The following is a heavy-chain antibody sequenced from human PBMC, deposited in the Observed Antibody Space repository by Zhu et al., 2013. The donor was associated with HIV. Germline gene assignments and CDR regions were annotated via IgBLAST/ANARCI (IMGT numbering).Heavy chain of an antibody. D-gene: IGHD6-6*01. CDR2: INPISGGT. J-gene: IGHJ4*02. CDR1: GYTFTDYF. Sequence: QVQLVQSGAELKKTGASVKVSCKASGYTFTDYFMYWVRQAPGQGLEWMGWINPISGGTKYAQNFQGRVTMTRDTAISTAYMELSSLRSEDTAVYYCARDTAGRSIAARGGXFDYWGQGTLVTVSS. V-gene: IGHV1-2*02. CDR3: ARDTAGRSIAARGGXFDY.